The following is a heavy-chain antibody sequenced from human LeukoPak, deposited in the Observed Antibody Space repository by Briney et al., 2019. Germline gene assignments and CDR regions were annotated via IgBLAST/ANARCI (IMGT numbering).Heavy chain of an antibody. CDR3: ARDYYYGDYLALYYYYGMDV. CDR1: GFTFSSYW. D-gene: IGHD4-17*01. J-gene: IGHJ6*02. Sequence: GGSLRLSCAASGFTFSSYWMSWVRQAPGKGLEWVANIKQDGSEKYHVDSVKGRFTISRDNAKNSLYLQMNSLRAEDTAVYYCARDYYYGDYLALYYYYGMDVWGQGTTVTVSS. V-gene: IGHV3-7*01. CDR2: IKQDGSEK.